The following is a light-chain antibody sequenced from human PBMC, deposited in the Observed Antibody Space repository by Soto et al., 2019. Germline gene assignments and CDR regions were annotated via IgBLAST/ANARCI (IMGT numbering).Light chain of an antibody. CDR3: QHYNSYSEA. CDR1: QSINRH. CDR2: DAS. J-gene: IGKJ1*01. Sequence: EIVLTQSPATLSLSPGERATLSCRASQSINRHLAWYRQKPGQAPRLLIYDASNRATGIPARFSGSGSGTDFTLTISSLQPDDFATYYCQHYNSYSEAFGQGTKVDIK. V-gene: IGKV3-11*01.